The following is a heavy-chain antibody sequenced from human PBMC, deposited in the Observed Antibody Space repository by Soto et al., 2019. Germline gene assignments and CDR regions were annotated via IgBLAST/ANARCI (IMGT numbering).Heavy chain of an antibody. CDR1: GCFISSGYY. CDR2: IYHSGST. J-gene: IGHJ4*02. V-gene: IGHV4-38-2*01. D-gene: IGHD3-22*01. CDR3: ASVSMIVVAARYFDD. Sequence: SLTPAAAGCFISSGYYWGRIRQPPGKGLEWIGSIYHSGSTYYNPSLKSRVTISVDTSKNQFSLKLSSVTAADTAVYYCASVSMIVVAARYFDDWRQRSLV.